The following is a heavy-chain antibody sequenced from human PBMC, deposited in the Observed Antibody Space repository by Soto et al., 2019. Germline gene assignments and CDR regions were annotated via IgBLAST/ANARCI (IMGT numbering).Heavy chain of an antibody. CDR1: GGTFSSYA. J-gene: IGHJ4*02. CDR3: ATYRYGYSNVDY. CDR2: IIPFFGTA. Sequence: QVQLVQSGAEVKKPGSSVKVSCKASGGTFSSYAISWVRQAPGQGLEWMGGIIPFFGTANYAQKFQGRVTITAGDSTRTAYMELSSLRSEDTAVTYCATYRYGYSNVDYWGQGTLVTVSS. V-gene: IGHV1-69*12. D-gene: IGHD5-18*01.